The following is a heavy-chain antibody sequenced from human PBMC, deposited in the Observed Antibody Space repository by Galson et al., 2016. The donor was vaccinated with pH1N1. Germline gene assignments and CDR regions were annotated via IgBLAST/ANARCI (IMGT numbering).Heavy chain of an antibody. CDR1: GGTFRSYA. CDR3: ASPRPAETIPTIYGMDV. CDR2: IIPIFGTA. D-gene: IGHD1-1*01. V-gene: IGHV1-69*05. Sequence: SCKASGGTFRSYAISWVRQAPGQGLEWMGGIIPIFGTAKYAQKFQDRVTITTDESTSTAYMELSSLRFEDTAVYYCASPRPAETIPTIYGMDVWGQGTTVTVSS. J-gene: IGHJ6*02.